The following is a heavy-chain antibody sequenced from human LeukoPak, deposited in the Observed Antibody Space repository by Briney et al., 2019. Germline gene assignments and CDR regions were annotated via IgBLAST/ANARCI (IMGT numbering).Heavy chain of an antibody. D-gene: IGHD4-17*01. V-gene: IGHV3-33*01. CDR1: GFTFRSYG. CDR3: ARGRYGDVLFDY. CDR2: IWYDGSNK. Sequence: PGGSLRLSCAASGFTFRSYGMHWVRQAPGKGLQWVAVIWYDGSNKYYADSVKGRFTISRDNSKNTLSLQMKSLRAEDTAVYYCARGRYGDVLFDYWGQGTLVTVSS. J-gene: IGHJ4*02.